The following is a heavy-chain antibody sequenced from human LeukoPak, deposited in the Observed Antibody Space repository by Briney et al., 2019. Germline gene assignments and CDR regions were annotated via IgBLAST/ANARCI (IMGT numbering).Heavy chain of an antibody. D-gene: IGHD6-19*01. Sequence: GGSLRLSCAAPGFTFSDYYMSWIRQAPGKGLEWVSYISTSGCTIYYADSVKGRFTISRDNAKNSLYLQMDSLRAEDTAVYYCASMARHSSGSHDAFDIWGQGTMVTVSS. J-gene: IGHJ3*02. CDR3: ASMARHSSGSHDAFDI. V-gene: IGHV3-11*04. CDR2: ISTSGCTI. CDR1: GFTFSDYY.